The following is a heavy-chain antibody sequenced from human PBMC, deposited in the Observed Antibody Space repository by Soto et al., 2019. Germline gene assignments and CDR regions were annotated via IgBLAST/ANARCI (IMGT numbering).Heavy chain of an antibody. J-gene: IGHJ5*02. D-gene: IGHD3-16*01. V-gene: IGHV4-34*01. CDR2: INHVGGT. CDR3: VRIRYQLRSLVLWLDT. Sequence: PSETLSLTCAVYGGFLSESYWTWIRQPPGKGLEWIGEINHVGGTNYNPSLKSRVTMSVDTSQNQFSLRLISVTAADTAMYFCVRIRYQLRSLVLWLDTWGQGTPVTVSS. CDR1: GGFLSESY.